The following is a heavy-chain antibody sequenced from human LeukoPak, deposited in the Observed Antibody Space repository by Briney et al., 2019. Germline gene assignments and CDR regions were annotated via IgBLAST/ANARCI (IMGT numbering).Heavy chain of an antibody. V-gene: IGHV3-21*01. J-gene: IGHJ5*02. CDR3: ARDPWLDP. Sequence: GGPLRLSCAASGFTFSSYNMNWVRQAPGKGLEWVSSISSSSNYIYDADSVRGRFTISRDNAKNSLYLQMNSLRAEDTAVYYCARDPWLDPWGQGTLVTVSS. CDR1: GFTFSSYN. CDR2: ISSSSNYI.